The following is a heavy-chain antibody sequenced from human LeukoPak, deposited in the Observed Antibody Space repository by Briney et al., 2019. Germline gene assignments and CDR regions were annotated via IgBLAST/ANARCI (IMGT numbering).Heavy chain of an antibody. CDR3: ARQVYSSSWSYYFDY. CDR2: INHSGST. CDR1: GGSFSGYY. D-gene: IGHD6-13*01. V-gene: IGHV4-34*01. J-gene: IGHJ4*02. Sequence: PSETLSLTCAVYGGSFSGYYWSWIRQPPGKGLEWIGEINHSGSTYYNPSLKSRVTISVDRSKNQFSLKLSSVTAADTAVYYCARQVYSSSWSYYFDYWGQGTLVTVSS.